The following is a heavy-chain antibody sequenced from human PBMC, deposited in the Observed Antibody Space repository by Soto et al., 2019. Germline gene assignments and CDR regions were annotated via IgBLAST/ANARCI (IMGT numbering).Heavy chain of an antibody. CDR2: IKHRGST. V-gene: IGHV4-34*01. Sequence: QVQLQQWGAGLLKPSATLSLTCAVYGGSFSGYYWSWIRQPPGKGLEWIAEIKHRGSTNYNPSLKTRVSTSADTSKNQFSLKLSSVTAADTAVYYCAQGKHPDYWGQGTLVTVSS. J-gene: IGHJ4*02. CDR3: AQGKHPDY. CDR1: GGSFSGYY.